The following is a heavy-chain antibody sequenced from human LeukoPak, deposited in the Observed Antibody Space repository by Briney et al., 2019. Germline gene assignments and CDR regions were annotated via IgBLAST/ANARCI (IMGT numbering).Heavy chain of an antibody. CDR2: IYHSGST. Sequence: PSETLSLTCAVSGGSISSGGYSWSWIRQPPGEGLEWIGYIYHSGSTYYNPSLKSRVTISVDRSENYISPKLSSVTAADTAVYYCARGGYTYGPTYNRFDPWGQGALVTVSS. CDR1: GGSISSGGYS. J-gene: IGHJ5*02. CDR3: ARGGYTYGPTYNRFDP. V-gene: IGHV4-30-2*01. D-gene: IGHD5-18*01.